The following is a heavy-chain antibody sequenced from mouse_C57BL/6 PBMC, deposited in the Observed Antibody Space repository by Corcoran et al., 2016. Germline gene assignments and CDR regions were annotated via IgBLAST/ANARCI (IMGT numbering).Heavy chain of an antibody. J-gene: IGHJ2*01. V-gene: IGHV9-3*01. D-gene: IGHD2-2*01. Sequence: QIQLVQSGPELKKPGETVKISCKASGYTFTTYGMSWVKQAPGTGLKWMGWINTYSGVPTYADDFKGRFAFSLDTSASTAYLQINNLKNEDTATYFCARRGYGSYYFDYWGQGTTLTVSS. CDR3: ARRGYGSYYFDY. CDR1: GYTFTTYG. CDR2: INTYSGVP.